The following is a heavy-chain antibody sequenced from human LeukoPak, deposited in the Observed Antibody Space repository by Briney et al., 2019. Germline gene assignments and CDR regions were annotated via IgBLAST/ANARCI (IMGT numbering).Heavy chain of an antibody. J-gene: IGHJ5*02. CDR2: IVGSGGNPYSDEST. D-gene: IGHD4-17*01. CDR3: AKEATVTPGNVIWFDP. Sequence: GGSLRLSCAASGFTFVNYGMSWVRQAPGKGPQWVSAIVGSGGNPYSDESTFYADSVKGRFTISRDNSKNRMNLQMKSLRVEDTAVYYCAKEATVTPGNVIWFDPWGPGTLVTVSS. V-gene: IGHV3-23*04. CDR1: GFTFVNYG.